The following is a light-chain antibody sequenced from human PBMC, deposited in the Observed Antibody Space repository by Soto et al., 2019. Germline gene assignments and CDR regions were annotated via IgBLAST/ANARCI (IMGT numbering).Light chain of an antibody. Sequence: QSVLTQPPSASGTPGQRVTISCSGSSSNIGSNTVNWYQQLPGTAPKLLIYSNNQRPSGVPDRFSGSKSGTSASLAISGLQSEDEADYYCEAWDDSLNGLFGTGTKVT. J-gene: IGLJ1*01. V-gene: IGLV1-44*01. CDR3: EAWDDSLNGL. CDR2: SNN. CDR1: SSNIGSNT.